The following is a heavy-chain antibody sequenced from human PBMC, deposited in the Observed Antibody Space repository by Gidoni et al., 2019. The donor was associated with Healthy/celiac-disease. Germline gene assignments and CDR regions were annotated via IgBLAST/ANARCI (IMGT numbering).Heavy chain of an antibody. V-gene: IGHV4-39*01. J-gene: IGHJ4*02. CDR2: IYYSGST. D-gene: IGHD3-22*01. CDR1: GGSISSSSYY. Sequence: QLQLQESGPGLVKPSETLSLTCTVSGGSISSSSYYWGWIRQPPGKGLEWIGSIYYSGSTYYNPSLKSRVTISVDTSKNQFSLKLSSVTAADTAVYYCARSPPGYNYYDSSGYYIDYWGQGTLVTVSS. CDR3: ARSPPGYNYYDSSGYYIDY.